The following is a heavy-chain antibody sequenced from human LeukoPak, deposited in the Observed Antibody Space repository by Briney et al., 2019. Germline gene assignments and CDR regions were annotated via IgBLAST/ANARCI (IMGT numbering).Heavy chain of an antibody. CDR2: SYYSGST. CDR1: GGSISSSRYY. J-gene: IGHJ4*02. V-gene: IGHV4-39*01. CDR3: ARPDWNLGTFDY. D-gene: IGHD1-7*01. Sequence: SETLSLTCTVSGGSISSSRYYWGWIRQPPGKGLEWIGSSYYSGSTYYNPSLKGRVTISVDTSKNQFSLKLSSVTAADTAVYYCARPDWNLGTFDYWGQGTLVTVSS.